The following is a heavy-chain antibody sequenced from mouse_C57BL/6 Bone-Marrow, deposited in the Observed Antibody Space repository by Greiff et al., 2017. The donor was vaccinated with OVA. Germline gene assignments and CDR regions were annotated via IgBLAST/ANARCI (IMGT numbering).Heavy chain of an antibody. CDR1: GYTFTSYT. CDR3: ARPIYDGYYDYAMDY. D-gene: IGHD2-3*01. J-gene: IGHJ4*01. Sequence: QVQLQQSGAELARPGASVKMSCKASGYTFTSYTMHWVKQRPGQGLEWIGYINPSSGYPKYNQKFKDKATLTADKSSSTAYMQLSSLTSEDSAVYYCARPIYDGYYDYAMDYWGQGTSVTVSS. V-gene: IGHV1-4*01. CDR2: INPSSGYP.